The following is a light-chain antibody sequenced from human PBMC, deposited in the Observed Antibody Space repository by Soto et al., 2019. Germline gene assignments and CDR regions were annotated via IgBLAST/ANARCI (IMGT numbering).Light chain of an antibody. V-gene: IGKV3-15*01. CDR3: QQYNNWPLT. J-gene: IGKJ4*01. CDR1: QSVSSN. CDR2: GAS. Sequence: EIVMTQSPATLSVSPGERATLSCRASQSVSSNLAWYQQKPGQAPRLLIYGASTRATEVPDSFSGSGSGTEFTLTISSLQSEDVAVYFCQQYNNWPLTFGGGTKVEIK.